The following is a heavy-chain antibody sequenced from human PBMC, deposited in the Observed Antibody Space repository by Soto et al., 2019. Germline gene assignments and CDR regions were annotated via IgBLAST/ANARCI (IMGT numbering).Heavy chain of an antibody. CDR3: ARGGKYYYDSSGYGAFDI. J-gene: IGHJ3*02. Sequence: SETLSLTCTVSGYSISSGSYWAWIRQPPGKGPEWIASIYHSGSTNYNPSLKSRVTISVDKSKNQFSLKLSSVTAADTAVYYCARGGKYYYDSSGYGAFDIWGQGTMVTVSS. CDR1: GYSISSGSY. V-gene: IGHV4-38-2*02. D-gene: IGHD3-22*01. CDR2: IYHSGST.